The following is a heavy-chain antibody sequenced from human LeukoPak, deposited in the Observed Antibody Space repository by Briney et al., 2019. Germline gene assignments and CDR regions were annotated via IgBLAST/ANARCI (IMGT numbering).Heavy chain of an antibody. CDR2: INHSGST. CDR3: ARARKGAAGFDY. V-gene: IGHV4-34*01. Sequence: SETLSLTCAVSGGSFSGYYWSWIRQPPGKGLEWIGEINHSGSTNYNPSLKSRVTISLDTSKNQFPLKLSSVTAADRAVYYCARARKGAAGFDYWGQGTLVAVSS. D-gene: IGHD6-13*01. CDR1: GGSFSGYY. J-gene: IGHJ4*02.